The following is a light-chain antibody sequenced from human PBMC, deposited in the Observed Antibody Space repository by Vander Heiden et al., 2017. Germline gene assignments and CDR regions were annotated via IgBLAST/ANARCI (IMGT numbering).Light chain of an antibody. CDR1: SGINVVAYS. J-gene: IGLJ1*01. CDR2: YKSDSDK. CDR3: MIWHSSAYV. Sequence: QAVLTQPSSIPASPGASASTTCVFRSGINVVAYSIYWYQQKPGSPPQYLLSYKSDSDKQQGSGVPSRFSGSKDDSANAGILLISGLQSEDEADYYCMIWHSSAYVFGTGTKVTVL. V-gene: IGLV5-45*02.